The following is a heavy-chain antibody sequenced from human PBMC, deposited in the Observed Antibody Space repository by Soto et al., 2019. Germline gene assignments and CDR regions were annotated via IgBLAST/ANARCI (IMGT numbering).Heavy chain of an antibody. J-gene: IGHJ6*02. V-gene: IGHV3-48*02. D-gene: IGHD2-2*02. Sequence: PGGSLRLSCAASRFTFSSYDMNWVRQAPGKGLEWVSYISSSSSPIYYADSVKGRFTISGDNAKNSLYLQMNSLRDEDTAVYYCARYGGYCTSTNCYNYGMDVWGQGTTVTVSS. CDR1: RFTFSSYD. CDR2: ISSSSSPI. CDR3: ARYGGYCTSTNCYNYGMDV.